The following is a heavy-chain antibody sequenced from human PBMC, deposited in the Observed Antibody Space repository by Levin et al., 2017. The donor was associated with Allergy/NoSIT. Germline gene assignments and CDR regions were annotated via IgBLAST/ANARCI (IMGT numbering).Heavy chain of an antibody. CDR1: GYTFSSYA. Sequence: PGGSLRLSCAASGYTFSSYAMSWVRQAPGKGLEWVSGISGSGGSTYYADSVKGRFTISRDNSKNTLSLQMNSLRAEDTAVYYCAKEPNTGSCFDYWGQGTLVTVSS. CDR3: AKEPNTGSCFDY. D-gene: IGHD1-26*01. V-gene: IGHV3-23*01. J-gene: IGHJ4*02. CDR2: ISGSGGST.